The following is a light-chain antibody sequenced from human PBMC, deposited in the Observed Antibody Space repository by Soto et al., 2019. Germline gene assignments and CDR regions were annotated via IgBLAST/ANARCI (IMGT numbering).Light chain of an antibody. J-gene: IGLJ1*01. Sequence: QSALTQAASVSGSPGQSIGISCTGTSGDVGAYDYVSWYQHHPDKAPKLMIYEVSNRPSGVSDRFSGSKSVYTATLTISGLQAEDEADYYCASHTISDTRVFGTGTKVTVL. V-gene: IGLV2-14*01. CDR1: SGDVGAYDY. CDR2: EVS. CDR3: ASHTISDTRV.